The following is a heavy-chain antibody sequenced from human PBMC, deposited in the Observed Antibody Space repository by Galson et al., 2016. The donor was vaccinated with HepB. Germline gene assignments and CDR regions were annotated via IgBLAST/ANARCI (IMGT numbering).Heavy chain of an antibody. V-gene: IGHV4-34*01. CDR2: INHSGDT. Sequence: TLSLTCVVYGGSFRNYFWSWIRQPPGKGLEWIGDINHSGDTKYNLSLKSRVTISVDTSKNQFSLKLTSVTAADTAVYYCAGASYYYDSSGLYYLNYWGQGTLVAVSS. D-gene: IGHD3-22*01. CDR3: AGASYYYDSSGLYYLNY. CDR1: GGSFRNYF. J-gene: IGHJ4*02.